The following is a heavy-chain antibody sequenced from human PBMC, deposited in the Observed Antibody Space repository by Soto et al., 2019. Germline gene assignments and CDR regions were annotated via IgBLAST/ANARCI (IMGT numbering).Heavy chain of an antibody. Sequence: PGKGLEWIGYIYYSGSTNYNPSLKSRVTISVDTSKNQFSLKLSSVTAADTAVYYCARDWAHSWFEPWGQGTLVTVSS. D-gene: IGHD3-16*01. CDR2: IYYSGST. CDR3: ARDWAHSWFEP. V-gene: IGHV4-59*01. J-gene: IGHJ5*02.